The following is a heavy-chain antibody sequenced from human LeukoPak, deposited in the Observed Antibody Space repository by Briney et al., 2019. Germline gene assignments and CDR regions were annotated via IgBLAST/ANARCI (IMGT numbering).Heavy chain of an antibody. CDR2: IYDSGST. J-gene: IGHJ3*02. CDR3: ARERSIVGATRAFDI. CDR1: GGSISTYY. D-gene: IGHD1-26*01. V-gene: IGHV4-59*01. Sequence: SETLSLTCTVSGGSISTYYWSWIRQPPGKGLEYIGYIYDSGSTNYNPSLKSRVTMSVDTSKQQFSLKLSSVTAADTGVYYCARERSIVGATRAFDIWGQGTMVTVSS.